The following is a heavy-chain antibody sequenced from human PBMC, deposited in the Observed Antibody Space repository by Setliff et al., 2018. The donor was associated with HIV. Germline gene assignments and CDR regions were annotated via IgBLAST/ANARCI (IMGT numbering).Heavy chain of an antibody. Sequence: SETLSLTCNYSGNSFSGYHWNWIRQPAGKGLEWLGRIYYTGSTEYNPSLKSRLTMSMDTSKDQFSLRLVSLTTADTAVYYYARSIYGSGTYPLDVWGPGTLVTVSS. CDR2: IYYTGST. CDR3: ARSIYGSGTYPLDV. D-gene: IGHD3-10*01. V-gene: IGHV4-4*07. J-gene: IGHJ4*02. CDR1: GNSFSGYH.